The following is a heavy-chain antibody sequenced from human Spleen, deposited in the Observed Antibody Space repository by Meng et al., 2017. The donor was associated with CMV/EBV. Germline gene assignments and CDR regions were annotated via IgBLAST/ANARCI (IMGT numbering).Heavy chain of an antibody. CDR1: TFSSYA. J-gene: IGHJ4*02. CDR2: IIPIFGTA. D-gene: IGHD2-2*01. Sequence: TFSSYAISWARQAPGQGLEWMGGIIPIFGTANYAQKFQGRVTITTDESTSTAYMELSSLRSEDTAVYYCACTPLKYCSSTSCSVDYWGQGTLVTVSS. V-gene: IGHV1-69*05. CDR3: ACTPLKYCSSTSCSVDY.